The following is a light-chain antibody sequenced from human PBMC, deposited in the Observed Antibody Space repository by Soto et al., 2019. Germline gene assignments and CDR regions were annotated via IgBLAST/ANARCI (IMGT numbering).Light chain of an antibody. CDR3: QQYGVSPAT. J-gene: IGKJ4*01. V-gene: IGKV3-20*01. Sequence: EIVLTQSPGTLSLSPGERATLSCRASQSVSSSYLAWYQQKPGQAPRLLIYGASSRATGIPDRFSGIWSWTDFTLPIPRLVPEDFPVYFCQQYGVSPATFSGPTKVHI. CDR1: QSVSSSY. CDR2: GAS.